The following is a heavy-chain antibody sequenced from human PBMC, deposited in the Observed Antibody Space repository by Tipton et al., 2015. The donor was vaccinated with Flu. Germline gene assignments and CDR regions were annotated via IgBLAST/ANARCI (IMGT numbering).Heavy chain of an antibody. CDR2: ISRSSASI. V-gene: IGHV3-48*01. CDR3: AKLPY. D-gene: IGHD4-23*01. J-gene: IGHJ4*02. CDR1: GFTFSSYS. Sequence: SLRLSCAASGFTFSSYSMNWVRQAPGKGLEWVSYISRSSASIHYADSVKGRFTISRDNSKNTLYLQMNSLTVGDTAVYYCAKLPYWGQGTLVTVSS.